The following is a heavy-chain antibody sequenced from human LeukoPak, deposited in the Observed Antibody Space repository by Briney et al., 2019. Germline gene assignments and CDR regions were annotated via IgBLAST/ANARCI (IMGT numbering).Heavy chain of an antibody. CDR1: GGSISTYY. V-gene: IGHV4-59*01. CDR2: VYYSGTT. Sequence: SSETLSLTCTVSGGSISTYYWSWIRQPPGKGLGWIGYVYYSGTTNYKYKSSLKSRVTISVDTSKNQFSLRLSSVTAADTAVYYCARSDRDLWYFNLWGRGTLVTVSS. J-gene: IGHJ2*01. CDR3: ARSDRDLWYFNL.